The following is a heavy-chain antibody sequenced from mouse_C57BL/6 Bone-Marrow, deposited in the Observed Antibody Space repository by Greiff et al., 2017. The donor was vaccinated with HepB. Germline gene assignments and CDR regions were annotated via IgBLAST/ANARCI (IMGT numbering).Heavy chain of an antibody. CDR3: AREITTVVPHWYFDV. CDR1: GYTFTSYW. J-gene: IGHJ1*03. CDR2: IHPNSGST. D-gene: IGHD1-1*01. V-gene: IGHV1-64*01. Sequence: VQLQQPGAELVKPGASVKLSCKASGYTFTSYWMHWVKQRPGQGLEWIGMIHPNSGSTNYNEKFKSKATLTVDKSSSTAYMQLSSLTSEDSAVYYCAREITTVVPHWYFDVWGTGTTVTVSS.